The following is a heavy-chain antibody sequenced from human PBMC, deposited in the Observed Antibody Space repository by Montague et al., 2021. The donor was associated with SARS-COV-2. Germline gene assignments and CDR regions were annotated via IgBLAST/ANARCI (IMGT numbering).Heavy chain of an antibody. CDR3: ARFPTSYYYDSKAAPATPDAFDI. CDR2: IYYSGST. D-gene: IGHD3-22*01. Sequence: SETLSLTCTVSGGSISSSSYYWGRIRQPPGKGLEWIGSIYYSGSTYYNPSPKSRVTISADTSKSQFSPKLSSVTAADTAVYYCARFPTSYYYDSKAAPATPDAFDIWGQGTMVTVSS. J-gene: IGHJ3*02. V-gene: IGHV4-39*01. CDR1: GGSISSSSYY.